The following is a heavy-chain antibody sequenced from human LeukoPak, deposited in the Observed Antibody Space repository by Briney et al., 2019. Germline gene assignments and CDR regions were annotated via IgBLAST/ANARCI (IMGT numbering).Heavy chain of an antibody. J-gene: IGHJ3*02. Sequence: GGSLRLSCAASGFTFSSYWMHWVRQAPGKGLEWVSRINSDASTTSYADSVKGRFTISRDNAKNSLYLQMNSLRAEDTAVYYCARGGKQDIWGQGTMVTVSS. CDR3: ARGGKQDI. CDR2: INSDASTT. CDR1: GFTFSSYW. V-gene: IGHV3-74*01. D-gene: IGHD1-26*01.